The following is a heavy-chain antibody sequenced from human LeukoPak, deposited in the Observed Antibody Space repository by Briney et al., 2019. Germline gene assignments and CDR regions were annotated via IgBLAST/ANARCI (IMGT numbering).Heavy chain of an antibody. CDR3: ARGLRVTRSDY. Sequence: GGSLRLSCAASGFTFSSYAMSWVRQAPGKGLEWVSYISSSGSTIYYADSVKGRFTISRDNAKNSLYLQMNSLRAEDTAVYYCARGLRVTRSDYWGQGTLVTVSS. J-gene: IGHJ4*02. CDR1: GFTFSSYA. D-gene: IGHD2-21*02. V-gene: IGHV3-48*04. CDR2: ISSSGSTI.